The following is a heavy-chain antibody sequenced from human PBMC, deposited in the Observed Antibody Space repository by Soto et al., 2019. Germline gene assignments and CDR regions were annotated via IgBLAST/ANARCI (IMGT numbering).Heavy chain of an antibody. CDR2: IYHSGNT. CDR3: ARANVWHAGFFAINSFDP. CDR1: GYSISLGYY. D-gene: IGHD3-16*01. V-gene: IGHV4-38-2*01. J-gene: IGHJ5*02. Sequence: SETLSLTCAVSGYSISLGYYWGWIRQPPGKGLEWIGSIYHSGNTYYNPSLKSRVSISLDTSKNHFSLELTSVTAADTAVYYCARANVWHAGFFAINSFDPWGQGTLVTVSS.